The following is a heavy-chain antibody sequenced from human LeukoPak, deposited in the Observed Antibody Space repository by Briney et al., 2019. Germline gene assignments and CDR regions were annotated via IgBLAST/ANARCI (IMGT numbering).Heavy chain of an antibody. Sequence: GGSLRLSCAASGFNLSSYWMHWVRQAPGKGLVWVSRINSDGSSTSYADSVKGRFTISRDNAKNTLYLQMNSLRDEDTAVYYCARVGDIVVVPAAFDYWGQGTLVTVSS. V-gene: IGHV3-74*01. CDR1: GFNLSSYW. CDR2: INSDGSST. D-gene: IGHD2-2*01. J-gene: IGHJ4*02. CDR3: ARVGDIVVVPAAFDY.